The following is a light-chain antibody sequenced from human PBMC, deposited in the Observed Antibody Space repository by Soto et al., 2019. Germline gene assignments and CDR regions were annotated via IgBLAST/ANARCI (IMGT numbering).Light chain of an antibody. CDR3: QQYNSWPLT. CDR1: QSVSSN. Sequence: EIVMTQSPATLSVSPGERATLSCRASQSVSSNLAWYQQKPGQTPRLVLYGASKRATGIPARFSGSGSGTEFTLTISSLQSEDFALYYCQQYNSWPLTFGGGTKVDI. J-gene: IGKJ4*01. V-gene: IGKV3-15*01. CDR2: GAS.